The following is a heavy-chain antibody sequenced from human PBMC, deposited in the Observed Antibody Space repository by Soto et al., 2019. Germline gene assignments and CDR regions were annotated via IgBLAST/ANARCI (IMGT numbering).Heavy chain of an antibody. Sequence: QVQLVQSGAEVKKPGASVKVSCKASGYTFTSYDINWVRQATGQGLEWMGWMNPNSGNTGYAQKFQGRVTMTRNTSISTAYMGLSSLRSEDTAVYYCARVEWAVAGGLGGYIRAFDIWGQGTMVTVSS. V-gene: IGHV1-8*01. D-gene: IGHD6-19*01. CDR1: GYTFTSYD. J-gene: IGHJ3*02. CDR2: MNPNSGNT. CDR3: ARVEWAVAGGLGGYIRAFDI.